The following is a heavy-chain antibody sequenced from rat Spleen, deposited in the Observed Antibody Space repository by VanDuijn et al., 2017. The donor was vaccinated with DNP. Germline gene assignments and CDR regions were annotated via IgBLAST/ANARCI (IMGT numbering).Heavy chain of an antibody. V-gene: IGHV5-20*01. J-gene: IGHJ2*01. CDR2: INFDGGST. D-gene: IGHD1-6*01. CDR3: TRYYDSFDY. Sequence: EVQLVESGGGLVQPGRSLKLSCAASGFTVSDYNMAWVRQAPTKGLEWVAYINFDGGSTYHGDSVKGRFTISRDYAKPTLYLQMDSLRSEDTATYYCTRYYDSFDYWGQGVMVTVSS. CDR1: GFTVSDYN.